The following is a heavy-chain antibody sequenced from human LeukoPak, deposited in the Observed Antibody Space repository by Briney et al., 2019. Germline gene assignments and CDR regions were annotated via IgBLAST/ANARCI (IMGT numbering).Heavy chain of an antibody. J-gene: IGHJ5*02. CDR1: GGSISSDQ. D-gene: IGHD3-10*01. CDR3: ASGSGSYSHWFDP. Sequence: SETLSLTCTVSGGSISSDQWSWIRQPPGKGLEWIGRLYTSGSTNYNPSLKSRVTMSVDTSKNQFSLKLTSVTAADTAVYYCASGSGSYSHWFDPWGQGILVTVSS. CDR2: LYTSGST. V-gene: IGHV4-4*07.